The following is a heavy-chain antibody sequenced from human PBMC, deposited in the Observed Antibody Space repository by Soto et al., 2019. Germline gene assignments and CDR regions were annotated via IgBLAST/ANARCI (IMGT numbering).Heavy chain of an antibody. V-gene: IGHV4-34*01. CDR3: ARGLSIQLWLVGEHWFDP. D-gene: IGHD5-18*01. CDR1: GGSFSGYY. J-gene: IGHJ5*02. CDR2: INHSGST. Sequence: PSQTLSLTCAVYGGSFSGYYWSWIRQPPGKGLEWIGEINHSGSTNYNPSLKSRVTISVDTSKNQFSLKLSSVTAADTAVYYCARGLSIQLWLVGEHWFDPWGQGTLVTGSS.